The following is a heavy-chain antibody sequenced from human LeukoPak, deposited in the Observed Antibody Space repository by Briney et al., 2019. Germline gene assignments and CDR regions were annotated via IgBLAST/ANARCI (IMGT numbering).Heavy chain of an antibody. CDR3: AREGSWYIFPFDY. Sequence: GGSLRLSCAASGFTFSSYWMSWVRQAPGKGLEWVANIKQDGSEKYYADSVKGRFTISRDNAKNSLYLQMNSLRVEDTAVYYCAREGSWYIFPFDYWGQGTLVTVSS. CDR1: GFTFSSYW. D-gene: IGHD6-13*01. J-gene: IGHJ4*02. V-gene: IGHV3-7*01. CDR2: IKQDGSEK.